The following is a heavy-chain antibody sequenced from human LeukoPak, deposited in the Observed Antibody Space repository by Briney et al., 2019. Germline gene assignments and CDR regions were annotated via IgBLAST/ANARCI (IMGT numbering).Heavy chain of an antibody. Sequence: SETPSLTCTVSGGSISTYYWNWIRQPPGKVLEWIGYIYHSGSTNYNPSLQSRVTISVDTSKNQFSLNLNSVTAADTAVYYCARGGAARLHFQNWGQGTLVTVSS. V-gene: IGHV4-59*01. D-gene: IGHD6-6*01. CDR3: ARGGAARLHFQN. J-gene: IGHJ1*01. CDR2: IYHSGST. CDR1: GGSISTYY.